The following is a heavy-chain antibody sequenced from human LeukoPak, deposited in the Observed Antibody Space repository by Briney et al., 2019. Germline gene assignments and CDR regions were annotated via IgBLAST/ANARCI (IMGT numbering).Heavy chain of an antibody. CDR1: GFTVSSNY. J-gene: IGHJ4*02. Sequence: GGSLRFSCAASGFTVSSNYMSWVRQAAGKGLEWVSVIYSGGSTYYADSVKGRFTISRDNSKNPLYLQMDSLRAEDTAVYHCARVGSGWLTFDYWGQGTLVTVSS. D-gene: IGHD6-19*01. CDR2: IYSGGST. CDR3: ARVGSGWLTFDY. V-gene: IGHV3-53*01.